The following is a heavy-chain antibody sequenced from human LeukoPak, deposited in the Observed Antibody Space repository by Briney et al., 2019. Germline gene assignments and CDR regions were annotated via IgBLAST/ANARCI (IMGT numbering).Heavy chain of an antibody. J-gene: IGHJ6*03. CDR3: ARVQERGNSEYYYYYMDV. CDR1: GYTFTDYY. Sequence: ASVKVSCKASGYTFTDYYMHWVRQAPGQGLEWMGWINPNSGGTNYAQKFQGRVTMTRDTSISTAYMELSRLRSDDTAVYYCARVQERGNSEYYYYYMDVWGKGTTVTVSS. V-gene: IGHV1-2*02. CDR2: INPNSGGT. D-gene: IGHD4-23*01.